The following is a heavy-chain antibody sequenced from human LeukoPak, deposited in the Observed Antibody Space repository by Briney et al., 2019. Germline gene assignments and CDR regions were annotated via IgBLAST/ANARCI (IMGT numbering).Heavy chain of an antibody. CDR3: ARGHSGTTKKEVDY. J-gene: IGHJ4*02. CDR2: INHSGST. D-gene: IGHD4-17*01. CDR1: GGSFSGYY. V-gene: IGHV4-34*01. Sequence: PSETLSLTCAVYGGSFSGYYWSWIRQPPGKGLEWIGEINHSGSTNYNPSLKSRVTISVDTSKSQFSLELSSVTAADTAVYYCARGHSGTTKKEVDYWGQGTLVTVSS.